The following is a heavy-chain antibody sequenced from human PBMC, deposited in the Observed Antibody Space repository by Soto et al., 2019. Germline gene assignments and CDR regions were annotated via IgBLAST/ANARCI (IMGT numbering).Heavy chain of an antibody. V-gene: IGHV2-5*02. Sequence: QITLKESGPTLVKPAQTLTLTCTFSGFSLSTTGVAVGWIRQPPGKALEWLALFYWDDDKRYSPSLKSRLTITKDPSENQVVLRMTNMDPVDTATYYCAQILTSTYYYDGSDYPHVFEIWGQGTMVSVSS. CDR2: FYWDDDK. D-gene: IGHD3-22*01. CDR1: GFSLSTTGVA. J-gene: IGHJ3*02. CDR3: AQILTSTYYYDGSDYPHVFEI.